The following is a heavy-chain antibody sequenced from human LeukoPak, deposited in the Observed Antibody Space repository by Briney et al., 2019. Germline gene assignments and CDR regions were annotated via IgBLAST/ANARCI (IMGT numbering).Heavy chain of an antibody. CDR1: GFPLSSHW. CDR2: NNSHGSTT. CDR3: AMALVGATPESLCY. D-gene: IGHD1-26*01. Sequence: GVPLSLSCKTSGFPLSSHWMHCVRQSPGKGLVWVSRNNSHGSTTSYADYVKGRFTISRDNAQNTLYLQFGSLRAEDTAVDYCAMALVGATPESLCYWGQGTLVSVSS. J-gene: IGHJ4*02. V-gene: IGHV3-74*01.